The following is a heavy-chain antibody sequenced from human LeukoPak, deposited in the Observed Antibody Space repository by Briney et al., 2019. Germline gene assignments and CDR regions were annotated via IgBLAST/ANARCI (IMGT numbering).Heavy chain of an antibody. Sequence: SETLSLTCAVSGGSISSGGYSWRWIRQPPGKGLEWIAYIYHSGSTYYDPSLKSRVTISVDRSKNQFSLKLSSVTAADTAVYYCARGVYYYGSGSYYNSGYFDYWGQGTLVTVSS. CDR2: IYHSGST. CDR1: GGSISSGGYS. J-gene: IGHJ4*02. D-gene: IGHD3-10*01. CDR3: ARGVYYYGSGSYYNSGYFDY. V-gene: IGHV4-30-2*01.